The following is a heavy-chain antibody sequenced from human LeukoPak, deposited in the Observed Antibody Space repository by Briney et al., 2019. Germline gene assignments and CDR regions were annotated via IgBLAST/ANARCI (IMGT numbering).Heavy chain of an antibody. D-gene: IGHD5-18*01. V-gene: IGHV1-18*01. Sequence: ASVKVSCKASGYTFTTYGISWVRQAPGQGLEWMGWISAYNGHTNYAQKLQGRVTMTTDTSTSTAYMELRSLRSDDTAVYYCARESRSGYSYGLTTPPEYFQHWGQGTLVTVSS. CDR2: ISAYNGHT. CDR1: GYTFTTYG. CDR3: ARESRSGYSYGLTTPPEYFQH. J-gene: IGHJ1*01.